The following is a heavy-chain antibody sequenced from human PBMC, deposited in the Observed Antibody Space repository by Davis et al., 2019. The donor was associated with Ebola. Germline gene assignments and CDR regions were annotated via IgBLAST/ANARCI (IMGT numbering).Heavy chain of an antibody. Sequence: ASVTVSCKASGYTFTSYYMHWVRQAPGQGLEWMGIINPSGGSTSYAQKFQGRVTMTRDTSTSTVYMELSSLRSEDTAVYYCARDTSGSYLASWYFDYWGQGTLVTVSS. CDR2: INPSGGST. V-gene: IGHV1-46*01. CDR3: ARDTSGSYLASWYFDY. D-gene: IGHD3-10*01. J-gene: IGHJ4*02. CDR1: GYTFTSYY.